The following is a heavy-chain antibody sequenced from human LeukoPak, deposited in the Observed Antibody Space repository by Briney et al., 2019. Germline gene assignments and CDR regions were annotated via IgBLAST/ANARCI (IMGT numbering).Heavy chain of an antibody. Sequence: GGSLRLSCAASGFTFSSYSMNWVRQAPGKGREWVSSISSSSSYIYYADSVKGRFTISRDNAKISLYLQINSLRAEGTAVYDCARDSGGDVVVTFYYYGMDVWGQGTTVTVSS. CDR3: ARDSGGDVVVTFYYYGMDV. CDR1: GFTFSSYS. CDR2: ISSSSSYI. V-gene: IGHV3-21*01. D-gene: IGHD2-15*01. J-gene: IGHJ6*02.